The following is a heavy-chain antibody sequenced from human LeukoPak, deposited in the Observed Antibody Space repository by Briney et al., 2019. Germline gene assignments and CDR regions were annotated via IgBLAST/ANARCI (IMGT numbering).Heavy chain of an antibody. D-gene: IGHD3-3*01. CDR2: ISGSGGST. CDR1: GFTFNDHA. Sequence: PGGSLRLSCAGSGFTFNDHAMSWVRQAPGKGLEWVSSISGSGGSTDYADYVKGRSTISRDNSKKVVYFEMNSLRGEDTAVYFCARGGQNFDFWRFDYWGQGTLAVVSS. V-gene: IGHV3-23*01. J-gene: IGHJ4*02. CDR3: ARGGQNFDFWRFDY.